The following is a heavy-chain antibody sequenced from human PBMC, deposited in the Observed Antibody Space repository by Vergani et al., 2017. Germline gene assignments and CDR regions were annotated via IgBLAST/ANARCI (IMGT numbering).Heavy chain of an antibody. CDR1: GYPFSGYY. Sequence: QGQLVQSGTEMKKPGASVRISCTASGYPFSGYYVHWVRQVPGQGLEWLGWINPETGGTKYSQMFQGRVTMTRDTSIMTAYMDLTRLMSTDTAVYFCGRGRYGSGRAPLGYWGQGSMVIVSS. D-gene: IGHD3-10*01. J-gene: IGHJ4*02. CDR3: GRGRYGSGRAPLGY. V-gene: IGHV1-2*02. CDR2: INPETGGT.